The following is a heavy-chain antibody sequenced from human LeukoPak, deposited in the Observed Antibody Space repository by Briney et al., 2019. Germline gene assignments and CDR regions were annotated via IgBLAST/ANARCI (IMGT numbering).Heavy chain of an antibody. V-gene: IGHV4-30-2*01. CDR2: IYHSGST. CDR1: GGSISSGGYS. Sequence: SETLSLTCAVSGGSISSGGYSRSWIRQPPGKGLEWIGYIYHSGSTYYNPSLKSRVTISVDRSKNQFSLKLSSVTAADTAVYYCARGPDFWSGYYYFDYWGQGTLVTVSS. CDR3: ARGPDFWSGYYYFDY. D-gene: IGHD3-3*01. J-gene: IGHJ4*02.